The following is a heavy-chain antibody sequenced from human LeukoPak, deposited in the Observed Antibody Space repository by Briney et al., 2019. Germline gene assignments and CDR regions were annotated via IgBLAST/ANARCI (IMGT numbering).Heavy chain of an antibody. J-gene: IGHJ6*03. CDR2: IIPIFNTA. Sequence: SVKVSCKASGGTFSSYAMSWVRQAPGQGLEWMGGIIPIFNTASYAQKFQGRVTITADESTSTAYMELNSLRSEDTAVYYCARGGELELGVYYYYMDVWGKGTTVTVSS. CDR1: GGTFSSYA. D-gene: IGHD1-7*01. CDR3: ARGGELELGVYYYYMDV. V-gene: IGHV1-69*13.